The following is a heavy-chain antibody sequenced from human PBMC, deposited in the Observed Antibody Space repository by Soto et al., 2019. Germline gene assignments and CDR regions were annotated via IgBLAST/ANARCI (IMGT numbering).Heavy chain of an antibody. J-gene: IGHJ5*02. CDR3: VRRTLVNSRSPQP. CDR1: GFTFSNYP. V-gene: IGHV3-30*14. D-gene: IGHD2-8*02. Sequence: QVQLVESVAGVVQPGGSLRLSCAAPGFTFSNYPMHWVRQAPGKGLEWVAVISYDGSDKYYPDSVKGRFTLSRDNSKNTLYLQMNSLTAEDTTVYFCVRRTLVNSRSPQPWGQGTLVTVSS. CDR2: ISYDGSDK.